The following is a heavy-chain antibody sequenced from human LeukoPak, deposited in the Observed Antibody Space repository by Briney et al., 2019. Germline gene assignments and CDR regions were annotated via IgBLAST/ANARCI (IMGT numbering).Heavy chain of an antibody. CDR3: VRDKRIPGRGEA. CDR2: IYIGGST. J-gene: IGHJ4*02. V-gene: IGHV3-53*01. CDR1: GFIVSDNY. D-gene: IGHD2-2*01. Sequence: GRSLRLSCAASGFIVSDNYMSWVRQAPGKGLEWVSVIYIGGSTHYTDSVKGRFTISRDNSKNTLYLQMNSLRAEDTAVYYCVRDKRIPGRGEAWGQGTLVTVSS.